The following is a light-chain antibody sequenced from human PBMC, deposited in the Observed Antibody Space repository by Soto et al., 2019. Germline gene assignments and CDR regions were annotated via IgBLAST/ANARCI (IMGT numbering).Light chain of an antibody. CDR1: QSVSSAY. CDR3: QHYGSSPRGVFT. Sequence: EIVLTQSPGTLSLSPGERATLSCRASQSVSSAYLAWYQQKPGQAPRLLIYGASSRATGIPDRFSGSGSGTDFTLTISRLEPEDFAVYYCQHYGSSPRGVFTFGPGTKVDIK. CDR2: GAS. V-gene: IGKV3-20*01. J-gene: IGKJ3*01.